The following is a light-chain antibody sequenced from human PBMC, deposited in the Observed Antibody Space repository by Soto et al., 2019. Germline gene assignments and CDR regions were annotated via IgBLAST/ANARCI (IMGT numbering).Light chain of an antibody. V-gene: IGKV3-15*01. CDR2: CAS. Sequence: MMTQSPAALSVSQGERATLSCRASQSFXSDFAWYHQKPGQAPRLLTYCASTRATGIPARFSGSGSGTEFTLPINSLQSEDFAVYYCQQYKNGTRPFGQGTKVDIK. CDR1: QSFXSD. CDR3: QQYKNGTRP. J-gene: IGKJ1*01.